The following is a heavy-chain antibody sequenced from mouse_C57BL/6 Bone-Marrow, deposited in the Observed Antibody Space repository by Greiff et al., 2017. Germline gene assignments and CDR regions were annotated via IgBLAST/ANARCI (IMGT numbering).Heavy chain of an antibody. CDR3: AGDGKYYYGSSTAWFAY. D-gene: IGHD1-1*01. CDR2: TFYSGIT. J-gene: IGHJ3*01. V-gene: IGHV3-3*01. CDR1: GFSINSDCY. Sequence: EVQLEESGPSLVRPSQTLSLTCTVTGFSINSDCYWIWIRQFPGNKLEYIGYTFYSGITYYNPSLESRTYITRDTSKNQFSLKLSSVTTEATATYYCAGDGKYYYGSSTAWFAYWGQGTLVTVSA.